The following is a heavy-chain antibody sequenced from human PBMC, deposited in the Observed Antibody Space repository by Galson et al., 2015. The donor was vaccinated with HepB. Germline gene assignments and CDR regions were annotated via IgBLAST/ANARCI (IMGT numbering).Heavy chain of an antibody. CDR1: GITFSGCS. J-gene: IGHJ3*02. CDR2: ISSSGTGI. V-gene: IGHV3-48*01. Sequence: SLRLSCAASGITFSGCSMSWVRQAPGKGLEWVSYISSSGTGIHYADSVKGRFTISRDNAKNSLYLQMNSLGAEDTAMYYCARYLGDYYGFDIWGQGTMVIVSS. CDR3: ARYLGDYYGFDI. D-gene: IGHD2/OR15-2a*01.